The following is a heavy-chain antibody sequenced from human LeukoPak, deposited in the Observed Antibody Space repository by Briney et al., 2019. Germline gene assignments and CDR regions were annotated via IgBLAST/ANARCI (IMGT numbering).Heavy chain of an antibody. D-gene: IGHD2-15*01. Sequence: GGSLRLSCAASGFTFSTYAMSWVRQPPGKGLEWVAAISGSNPGTYHATSVRGRFTISRDNSKNTLHLQMNGLRADDAAIYYCAKANVGHCSGAFCYHFDSWGQGTLITVSS. J-gene: IGHJ4*02. CDR1: GFTFSTYA. V-gene: IGHV3-23*01. CDR3: AKANVGHCSGAFCYHFDS. CDR2: ISGSNPGT.